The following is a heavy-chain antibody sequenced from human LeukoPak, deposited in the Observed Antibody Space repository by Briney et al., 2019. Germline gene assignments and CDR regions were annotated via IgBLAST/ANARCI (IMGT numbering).Heavy chain of an antibody. Sequence: SAKVSCKASGGTFSSYAISWVRQAPGQGLEWMGGIIPIFGTANYAQKFQGRVTITADESTSTAYMELSSLRSEDTAVYYCARDLRGLNYCGGDCYNWFDPWGQGTLVTVSS. CDR1: GGTFSSYA. CDR3: ARDLRGLNYCGGDCYNWFDP. V-gene: IGHV1-69*13. J-gene: IGHJ5*02. CDR2: IIPIFGTA. D-gene: IGHD2-21*02.